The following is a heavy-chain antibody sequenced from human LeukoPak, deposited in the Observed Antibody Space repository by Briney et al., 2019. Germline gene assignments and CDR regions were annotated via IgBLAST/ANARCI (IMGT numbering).Heavy chain of an antibody. V-gene: IGHV3-23*01. CDR1: GFTFSSYA. Sequence: PGGSLRLSCAASGFTFSSYAMSWVGQAPGRGLEWVSSFSGSGGSTYYADSVKGRFTISRDNSENTLYLQMNSLRAEDTAVYYCAKEPPEYSSSWPYHFDYWGQGTLVTVSS. D-gene: IGHD6-13*01. CDR2: FSGSGGST. J-gene: IGHJ4*02. CDR3: AKEPPEYSSSWPYHFDY.